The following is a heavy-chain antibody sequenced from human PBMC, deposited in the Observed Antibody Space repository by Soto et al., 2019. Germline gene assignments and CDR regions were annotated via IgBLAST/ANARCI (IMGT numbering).Heavy chain of an antibody. CDR2: TNGDVSCT. CDR3: ARVKFTAAPEC. J-gene: IGHJ4*02. D-gene: IGHD6-13*01. CDR1: GFTFRDYY. V-gene: IGHV3-74*01. Sequence: GGSLRLSCAASGFTFRDYYLHWVRQAPGKGLVWVSFTNGDVSCTSYAASVKGRFTISRDNAKNTLYLQMNSLRAEDTAVYYCARVKFTAAPECWGKGDMVTVSS.